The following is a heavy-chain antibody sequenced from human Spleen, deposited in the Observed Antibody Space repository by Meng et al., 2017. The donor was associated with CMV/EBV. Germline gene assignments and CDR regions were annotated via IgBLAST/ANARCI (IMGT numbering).Heavy chain of an antibody. CDR2: INPNTDDT. V-gene: IGHV1-2*02. D-gene: IGHD5-12*01. J-gene: IGHJ4*02. CDR1: GGTFSSYT. Sequence: ASVKVSCKASGGTFSSYTISWVRQAPGQGLEWMGWINPNTDDTDYPQKFQGRVTVTRDTSMSTVYMELSGLRPDDRAVYYCARGKRGGGYESFDYWGQGTPVTVSS. CDR3: ARGKRGGGYESFDY.